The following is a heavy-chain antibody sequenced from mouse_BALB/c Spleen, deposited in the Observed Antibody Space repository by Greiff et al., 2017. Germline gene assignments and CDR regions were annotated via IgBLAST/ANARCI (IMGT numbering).Heavy chain of an antibody. V-gene: IGHV3-2*02. CDR2: ISYSGST. J-gene: IGHJ3*01. D-gene: IGHD2-1*01. CDR1: GYSITSDYA. CDR3: ARGKIRTMVTTVWFAY. Sequence: EVQLKESGPGLVKPSQSLSLTCTVTGYSITSDYAWNWIRQFPGNKLEWMGYISYSGSTSYNPSLKSRISITRDTSKNQFFLQLNSVTTEDTATYYCARGKIRTMVTTVWFAYWGQGTLVTVSA.